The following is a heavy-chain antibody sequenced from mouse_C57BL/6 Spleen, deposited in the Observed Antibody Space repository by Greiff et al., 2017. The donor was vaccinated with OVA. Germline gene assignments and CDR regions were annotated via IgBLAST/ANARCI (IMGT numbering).Heavy chain of an antibody. CDR1: GYTFTNYW. V-gene: IGHV1-63*01. CDR2: IYPGGGYT. Sequence: QVQLQQSGAELVRPGPSVKMSCKASGYTFTNYWIGWAKQRPGHGLEWIGDIYPGGGYTNYNEKFKGKATLTADKSSSTAYMQFSSLTSEDSAIYYCARVYYEDYAMDYWGQGTSVTVSS. CDR3: ARVYYEDYAMDY. J-gene: IGHJ4*01. D-gene: IGHD1-1*01.